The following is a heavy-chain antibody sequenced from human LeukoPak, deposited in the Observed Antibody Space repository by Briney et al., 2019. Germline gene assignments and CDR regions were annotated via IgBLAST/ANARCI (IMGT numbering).Heavy chain of an antibody. Sequence: ASVKVSCKASGYTFTSYDINWVRQATGQGLEWMGWMNPNNDNRGYAQKFQGRLTMTRNTSISTAYMELSSLRSEDTAVYYCARDKGIRPFDYWGQGTLVTVSS. CDR1: GYTFTSYD. V-gene: IGHV1-8*01. CDR3: ARDKGIRPFDY. CDR2: MNPNNDNR. D-gene: IGHD3-10*01. J-gene: IGHJ4*02.